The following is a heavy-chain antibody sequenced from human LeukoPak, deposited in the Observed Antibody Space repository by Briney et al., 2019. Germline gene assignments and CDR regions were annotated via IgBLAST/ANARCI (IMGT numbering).Heavy chain of an antibody. D-gene: IGHD3-10*01. J-gene: IGHJ4*02. V-gene: IGHV3-74*01. Sequence: PGGSLRLSCAASGFTFSRYAMNWVRQAPGKGLVWVSRINSDGSSTNYADSVKGRFTISRDNAKNTLYLQMNSLRAEDTAVYYCARDDYYGSGIRWGQGTLVTVSS. CDR3: ARDDYYGSGIR. CDR1: GFTFSRYA. CDR2: INSDGSST.